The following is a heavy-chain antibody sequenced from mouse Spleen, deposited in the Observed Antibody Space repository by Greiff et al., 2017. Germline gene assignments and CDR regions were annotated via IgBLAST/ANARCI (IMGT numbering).Heavy chain of an antibody. CDR2: ISNGGGST. Sequence: EVKLVESGGGLVQPGGSLKLSCAASGFTFSDYYMYWVRQTPEKRLEWVAYISNGGGSTYYPDTVKGRFTISRDNAKNTLYLQMSRLKSEDTAMYYCARHGGSSGYVRFAYWGQGTLVTVSA. CDR1: GFTFSDYY. J-gene: IGHJ3*01. CDR3: ARHGGSSGYVRFAY. D-gene: IGHD3-2*02. V-gene: IGHV5-12*01.